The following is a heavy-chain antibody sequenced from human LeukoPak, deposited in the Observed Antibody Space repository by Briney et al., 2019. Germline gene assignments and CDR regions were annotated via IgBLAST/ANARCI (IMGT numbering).Heavy chain of an antibody. CDR3: ARANSIAAAGDY. J-gene: IGHJ4*02. CDR2: ISGSGGSA. Sequence: PGGSLRLSCAASGFTFSSYAMSWVRQAPGKGLEWVSAISGSGGSAYYADSVKGRFTISRDNSKNTLYLQMNSLRAEDTAAYYCARANSIAAAGDYWGQGTLVTVSS. D-gene: IGHD6-13*01. V-gene: IGHV3-23*01. CDR1: GFTFSSYA.